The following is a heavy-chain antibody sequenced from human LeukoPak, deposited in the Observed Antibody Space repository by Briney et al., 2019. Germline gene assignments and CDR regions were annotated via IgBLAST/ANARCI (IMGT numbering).Heavy chain of an antibody. D-gene: IGHD6-19*01. CDR1: GYTFTGYY. J-gene: IGHJ4*02. V-gene: IGHV1-2*02. CDR3: ARAIAVAVDY. CDR2: INPNSGGT. Sequence: ASVKLSCKASGYTFTGYYMHWVRQAPGQGLEWMGWINPNSGGTNYAQNFQGRVTMTRDTSISTAYMELSRLRSDDTAVYYCARAIAVAVDYWGQGTLVTVSS.